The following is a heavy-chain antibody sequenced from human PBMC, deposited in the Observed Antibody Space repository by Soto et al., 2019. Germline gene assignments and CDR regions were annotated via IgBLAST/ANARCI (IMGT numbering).Heavy chain of an antibody. CDR3: ATHGTTMTTVTYYFDY. CDR1: GGTFSSYA. D-gene: IGHD4-17*01. CDR2: IIPIFGTA. Sequence: QVQLVQSGAEVKKPGSSVKVSCKASGGTFSSYAISWVRQAPGQGLEWMGGIIPIFGTANYAQKFQGRVTITADEATSTAYMELSSLRSEDTAVYYCATHGTTMTTVTYYFDYWGQGTLVTVSS. J-gene: IGHJ4*02. V-gene: IGHV1-69*01.